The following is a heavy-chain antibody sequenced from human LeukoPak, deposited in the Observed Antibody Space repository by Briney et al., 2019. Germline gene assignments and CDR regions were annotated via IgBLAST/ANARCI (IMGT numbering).Heavy chain of an antibody. J-gene: IGHJ4*02. D-gene: IGHD2-2*01. Sequence: SGGSLRLSCAASGFTFSSYGMHWVRQTPGKGLEWVAFIHFDGSTKYSGDSVKGRFTVSRDNSKNTLYLQMNSLRPEDTAVYYCAKDQCTRTSCDGYPGHWGQGTLVTVSS. CDR2: IHFDGSTK. CDR1: GFTFSSYG. V-gene: IGHV3-30*02. CDR3: AKDQCTRTSCDGYPGH.